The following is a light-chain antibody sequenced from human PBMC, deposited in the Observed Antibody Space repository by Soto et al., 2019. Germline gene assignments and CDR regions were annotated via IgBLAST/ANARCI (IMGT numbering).Light chain of an antibody. V-gene: IGKV1-39*01. J-gene: IGKJ3*01. CDR3: QQSYSTPL. CDR1: QSISSY. CDR2: AAS. Sequence: IHIPQSPSSLTATIEDRVTITCRASQSISSYLNWYQQKPGKAPKLLIYAASSLQSGVPSRFSGSGSGTDFTLTISSLQPEDFATYYCQQSYSTPLFGPGTKVDIK.